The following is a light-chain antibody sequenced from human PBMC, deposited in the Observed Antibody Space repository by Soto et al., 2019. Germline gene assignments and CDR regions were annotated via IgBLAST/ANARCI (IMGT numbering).Light chain of an antibody. V-gene: IGKV1-8*01. CDR1: QGISSY. Sequence: AIRMTQSPSSLSASTGDRVTITCRASQGISSYLAWYQQKPGKAPKLLIYAASTLQSGVPSRFSGSGSVTDFTLTISCLQSEDFATYYCQQYYSYPTWTFGQGTKVEIK. J-gene: IGKJ1*01. CDR2: AAS. CDR3: QQYYSYPTWT.